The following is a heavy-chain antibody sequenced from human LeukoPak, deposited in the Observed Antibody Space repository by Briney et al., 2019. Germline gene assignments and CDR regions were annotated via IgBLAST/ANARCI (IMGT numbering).Heavy chain of an antibody. CDR1: GFTFSSYW. CDR2: INSEGSST. V-gene: IGHV3-74*01. Sequence: PGGSLRLSCAASGFTFSSYWMHWVRQAPGQGLVWVSRINSEGSSTSYADSVKGRFTISRDNAKNTLYLQMNSLRAEDTAVYYCARAPRYSSGWYFDYWGQGTLVTVSS. J-gene: IGHJ4*02. D-gene: IGHD6-19*01. CDR3: ARAPRYSSGWYFDY.